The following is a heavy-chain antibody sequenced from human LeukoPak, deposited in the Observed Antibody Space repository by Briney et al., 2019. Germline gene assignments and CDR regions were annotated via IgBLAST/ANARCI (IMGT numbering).Heavy chain of an antibody. J-gene: IGHJ4*02. CDR2: INPNSGGT. D-gene: IGHD3-22*01. V-gene: IGHV1-2*02. CDR1: GYTFTGYY. CDR3: ARDERYDSSGYPFDY. Sequence: ASVKVSYKASGYTFTGYYMHWVRQAPGQGLEWMGWINPNSGGTNYAQKFQGRVTMTRDTSISTAYMELSRLRSDDTAMYYCARDERYDSSGYPFDYWGQGTLVTVSS.